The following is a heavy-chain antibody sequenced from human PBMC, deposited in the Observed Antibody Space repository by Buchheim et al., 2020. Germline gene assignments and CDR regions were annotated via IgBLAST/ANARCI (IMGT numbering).Heavy chain of an antibody. CDR1: GGTFSSYA. CDR2: IIPIFGTA. V-gene: IGHV1-69*01. Sequence: QVQLVQSGAEVKKPGSSVKVSCKASGGTFSSYAISWVRQAPGQGLEWMGGIIPIFGTANYAQKFQGRVTITADESTSTADMELSSLRSEDTAVYYCARSYSSSFDYYYYGMDVWGQGTT. D-gene: IGHD6-13*01. CDR3: ARSYSSSFDYYYYGMDV. J-gene: IGHJ6*02.